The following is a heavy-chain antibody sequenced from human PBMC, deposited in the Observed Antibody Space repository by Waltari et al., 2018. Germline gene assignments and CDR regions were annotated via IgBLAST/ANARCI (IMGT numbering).Heavy chain of an antibody. Sequence: QVQLVESGGGVVQPGGSLRLSCAASGFTFSSYGMPWVRQAPGKGLEWVAFIRYDGSNKYYADSVKGRFTISRDNSKNTLYLQMNSLRAEDTAVYYCAKEEIAAAGTFGDWGQGTLVTVSS. CDR1: GFTFSSYG. V-gene: IGHV3-30*02. J-gene: IGHJ4*02. CDR3: AKEEIAAAGTFGD. CDR2: IRYDGSNK. D-gene: IGHD6-13*01.